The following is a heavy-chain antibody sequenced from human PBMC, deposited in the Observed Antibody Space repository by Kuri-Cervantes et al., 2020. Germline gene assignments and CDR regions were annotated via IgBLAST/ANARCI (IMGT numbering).Heavy chain of an antibody. D-gene: IGHD6-6*01. Sequence: GESLKISCAASGFTFSDYYMSWIRQAPGKGLEWVSYISSSGSTIYYANSVKGRLTISRDNAKNSLYLQMNSLRAEDTAVYYCASRGHSSSSPVDYWGQGTLVTVSS. CDR2: ISSSGSTI. J-gene: IGHJ4*02. CDR1: GFTFSDYY. V-gene: IGHV3-11*01. CDR3: ASRGHSSSSPVDY.